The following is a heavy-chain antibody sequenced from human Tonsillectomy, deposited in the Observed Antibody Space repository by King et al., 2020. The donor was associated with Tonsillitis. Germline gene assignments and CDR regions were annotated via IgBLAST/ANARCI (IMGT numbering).Heavy chain of an antibody. V-gene: IGHV3-9*01. CDR2: ISWNSGSI. J-gene: IGHJ6*02. CDR3: ANEKGYPGLNYGMDV. Sequence: VQLVESGGGLVQPGRSLRLSCAASGFTFDDYAMHWVRQAPGKGLEWVAGISWNSGSIGYADSVKGRFTISRDNAKNSLYLQMNSLRAEDTALYYCANEKGYPGLNYGMDVWGQGTTVTVSS. D-gene: IGHD3-16*02. CDR1: GFTFDDYA.